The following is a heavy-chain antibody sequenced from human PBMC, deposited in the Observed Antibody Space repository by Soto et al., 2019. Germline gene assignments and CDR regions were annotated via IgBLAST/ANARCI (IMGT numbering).Heavy chain of an antibody. CDR2: ISSSSSYI. Sequence: TGGSLRLSCAASGFTFSSYSMNWVRQAPGKGLEWVSSISSSSSYIYYADSVKGRFTISRDNAKNSLYLQMNSLRAEDTAVYYCARSPYYYDSSVYYSYWGQGTLVTVSS. J-gene: IGHJ4*02. V-gene: IGHV3-21*01. D-gene: IGHD3-22*01. CDR1: GFTFSSYS. CDR3: ARSPYYYDSSVYYSY.